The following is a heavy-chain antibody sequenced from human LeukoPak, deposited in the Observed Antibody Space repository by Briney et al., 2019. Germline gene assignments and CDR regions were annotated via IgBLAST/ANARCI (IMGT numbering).Heavy chain of an antibody. CDR3: ARESGFYGDYGAFDI. CDR2: VYSDGSTT. V-gene: IGHV3-74*01. J-gene: IGHJ3*02. CDR1: GFTFSSYW. D-gene: IGHD4-17*01. Sequence: PGGSLRLSCAASGFTFSSYWMHWVRQAPGKGLAWVSRVYSDGSTTNYADSVKGRFTISRDNAKNTLYLQMNSLRAEDTAIYYCARESGFYGDYGAFDIWGQGTTVTVSS.